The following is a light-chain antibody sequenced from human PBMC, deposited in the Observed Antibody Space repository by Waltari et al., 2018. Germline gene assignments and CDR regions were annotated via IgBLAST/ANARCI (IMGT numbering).Light chain of an antibody. J-gene: IGKJ2*01. CDR3: QQYNNWPPL. CDR1: QSLSSN. V-gene: IGKV3-15*01. CDR2: GAS. Sequence: EIVMTQSPATLSVSPGERATLSFRASQSLSSNLAWYQQKPGQGPRLLIYGASTRATGIPARFSGSGSGTEFTLIISSLQSEDFAVYYCQQYNNWPPLFGQ.